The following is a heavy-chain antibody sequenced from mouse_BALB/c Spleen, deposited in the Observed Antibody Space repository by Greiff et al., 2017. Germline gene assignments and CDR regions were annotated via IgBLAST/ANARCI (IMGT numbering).Heavy chain of an antibody. D-gene: IGHD1-1*01. J-gene: IGHJ2*01. V-gene: IGHV7-3*02. CDR2: IRNKANGYTT. CDR1: GFTFTDYY. Sequence: EVKLVESGGGLVQPGGSLRLSCATSGFTFTDYYMSWVRQPQGKALEWLGFIRNKANGYTTEYSASVKGRFTISRDNSQSILYLQMNTLRAEDSATYYCARDYYGSSGYWGQGTTLTVSS. CDR3: ARDYYGSSGY.